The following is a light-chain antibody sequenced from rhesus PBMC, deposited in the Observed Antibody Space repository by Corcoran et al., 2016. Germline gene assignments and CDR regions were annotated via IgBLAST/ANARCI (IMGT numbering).Light chain of an antibody. CDR2: EAS. CDR1: QDITSD. CDR3: QHYYSAPYS. V-gene: IGKV1-21*01. J-gene: IGKJ2*01. Sequence: DIQMSQSPSSLSASVGDRVTITCRASQDITSDLAWYQQKPGERPNLLISEASSLHRGVPSRFSGSGSGTDFTLSISSLQPEDFATYYCQHYYSAPYSFGQGTKVEIK.